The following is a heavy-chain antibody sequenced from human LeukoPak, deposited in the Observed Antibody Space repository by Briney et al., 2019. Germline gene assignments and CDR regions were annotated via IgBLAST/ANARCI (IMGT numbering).Heavy chain of an antibody. Sequence: SETLSLTCTVSGGSIGSYYWSWIRQPPGKGLEWIGYTYYDGSTNYNPSLKGRVTLSVDSSKTQFSLKLNSVTASDTAVYFCARNAAVATSRSWFDPWGQGTLVTVSS. D-gene: IGHD6-19*01. CDR3: ARNAAVATSRSWFDP. J-gene: IGHJ5*02. CDR1: GGSIGSYY. V-gene: IGHV4-59*08. CDR2: TYYDGST.